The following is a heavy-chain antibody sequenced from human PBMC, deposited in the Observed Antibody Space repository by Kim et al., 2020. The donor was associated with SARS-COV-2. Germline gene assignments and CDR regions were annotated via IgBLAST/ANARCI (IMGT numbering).Heavy chain of an antibody. CDR1: GFTFSSYA. V-gene: IGHV3-30*04. CDR3: ARGRGFGQYYFDY. J-gene: IGHJ4*02. Sequence: GGSLRLSCAASGFTFSSYAMHWVRQAPGKGLEWVAVISYDGSNKYYADSVKGRFTISRDNSKNTLYLQMNSLRAEDTAVYYCARGRGFGQYYFDYWDQGTLVTVSS. CDR2: ISYDGSNK. D-gene: IGHD3-10*01.